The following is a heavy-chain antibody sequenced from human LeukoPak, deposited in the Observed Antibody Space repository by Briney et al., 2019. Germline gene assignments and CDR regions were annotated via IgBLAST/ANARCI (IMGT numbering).Heavy chain of an antibody. CDR2: ISSNGGST. J-gene: IGHJ4*02. CDR1: GFTFSSYA. CDR3: AREKPSSWPSFDY. V-gene: IGHV3-64*01. Sequence: GGSLRLSCAASGFTFSSYAMHWVRQAPGKGLEYVSAISSNGGSTYYANSVKGRFTISRDNSKNTLYLQMGSLRAEDMAVYYCAREKPSSWPSFDYWGQGTLVTVSS. D-gene: IGHD6-13*01.